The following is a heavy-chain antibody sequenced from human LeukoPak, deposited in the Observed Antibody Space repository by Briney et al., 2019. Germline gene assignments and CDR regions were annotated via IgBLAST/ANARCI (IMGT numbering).Heavy chain of an antibody. D-gene: IGHD4-17*01. CDR2: IYYSGST. V-gene: IGHV4-39*07. J-gene: IGHJ3*02. CDR1: GGSISSSSYY. Sequence: SETLSLTCTVSGGSISSSSYYWGWIRQPPGKGLEWIGSIYYSGSTYYNPSLKSRVTISVDTSKNQFSLKLSSVTAADTAVYYCARESVTPAAEDAFDIWGQGTMVTVSS. CDR3: ARESVTPAAEDAFDI.